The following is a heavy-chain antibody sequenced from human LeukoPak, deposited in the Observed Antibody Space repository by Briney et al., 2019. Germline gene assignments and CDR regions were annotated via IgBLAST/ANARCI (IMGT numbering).Heavy chain of an antibody. Sequence: SVKVSCEASGGTFSSFAISWVRQAPGEGLEWMGGIIPLFGEPNYAQKFRGRVTITADELTSTASMELSSLRSEDTAVYYCARKNSYNNYYFDFWGQGTLVTVSS. V-gene: IGHV1-69*13. CDR3: ARKNSYNNYYFDF. CDR1: GGTFSSFA. J-gene: IGHJ4*02. D-gene: IGHD4-11*01. CDR2: IIPLFGEP.